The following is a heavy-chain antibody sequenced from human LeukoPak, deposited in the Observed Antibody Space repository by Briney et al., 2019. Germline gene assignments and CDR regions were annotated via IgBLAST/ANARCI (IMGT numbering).Heavy chain of an antibody. CDR2: INHSGST. J-gene: IGHJ4*02. CDR1: GGSISSGGYY. D-gene: IGHD3-10*01. CDR3: ARGRRLTYYYGSGSYYNPSRYFDY. Sequence: SETLSLTCTVSGGSISSGGYYWSWIRQPPGKGLEWIGEINHSGSTNYNPSLKSRVTISVDTSKNQFSLKLSSVTAADTAVYYCARGRRLTYYYGSGSYYNPSRYFDYWGQGTLVTVSS. V-gene: IGHV4-39*07.